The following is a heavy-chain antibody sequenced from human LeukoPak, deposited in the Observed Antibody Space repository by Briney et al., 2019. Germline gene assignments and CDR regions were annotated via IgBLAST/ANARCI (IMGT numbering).Heavy chain of an antibody. CDR2: VSSDGRTK. CDR3: AREYTVGGLFGF. V-gene: IGHV3-30*04. CDR1: GFTFTTYS. D-gene: IGHD1-26*01. J-gene: IGHJ4*02. Sequence: PGGSLRLSCAASGFTFTTYSMHWVRQVPGKGLEWVAFVSSDGRTKHYTDSVKGRFTVSRDNSKKTLFLQKDSLRPDDTAVYYCAREYTVGGLFGFWGQGALVIVSS.